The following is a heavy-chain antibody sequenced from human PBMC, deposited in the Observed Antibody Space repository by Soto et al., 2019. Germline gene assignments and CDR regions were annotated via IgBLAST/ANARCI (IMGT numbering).Heavy chain of an antibody. CDR3: ARDFYPLAYYFDP. Sequence: QVQLVQSEAEVKKPGASVKVSCEASGYTFINHGISWVRQAPGQGLEWMGWVSGSNGNTKYAQKFQGRVTMTTETSTSTAHMELRNLRSDDTAVYFSARDFYPLAYYFDPWGPGTLVTVSS. V-gene: IGHV1-18*04. CDR2: VSGSNGNT. J-gene: IGHJ4*02. CDR1: GYTFINHG.